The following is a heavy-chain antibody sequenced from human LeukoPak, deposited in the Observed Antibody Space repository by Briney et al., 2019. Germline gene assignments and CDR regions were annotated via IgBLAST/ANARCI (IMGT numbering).Heavy chain of an antibody. J-gene: IGHJ4*02. CDR3: ARLTGGYLDY. D-gene: IGHD2-15*01. CDR2: INHSGST. Sequence: SETLSLTCAVYGGSFSGYYWSWIRQPPGKGLEWIGEINHSGSTNYNPSLKSRVTISVDTSKNQFSLKLSSVTAADTAVYYCARLTGGYLDYWGQGTLVTVSS. CDR1: GGSFSGYY. V-gene: IGHV4-34*01.